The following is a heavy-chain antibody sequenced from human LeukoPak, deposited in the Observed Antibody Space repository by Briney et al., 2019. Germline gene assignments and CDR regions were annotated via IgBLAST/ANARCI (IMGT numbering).Heavy chain of an antibody. J-gene: IGHJ4*02. Sequence: SETLSLTCTVSGGSISSSSYYWSWIRQPPGKGLEWIGEINHSGSTNYNPSLKSRVTISVDTSKNQFSLKLSSVTAADTAVYYCARGFGYGDYAYFDYWGQGTLVTVSS. V-gene: IGHV4-39*07. CDR1: GGSISSSSYY. CDR3: ARGFGYGDYAYFDY. D-gene: IGHD4-17*01. CDR2: INHSGST.